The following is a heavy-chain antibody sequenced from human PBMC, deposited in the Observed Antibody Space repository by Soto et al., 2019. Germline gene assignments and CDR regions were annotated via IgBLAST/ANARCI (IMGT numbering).Heavy chain of an antibody. D-gene: IGHD5-12*01. Sequence: SETLSLTCTVSGASISSADYFWSLIRQSPGKGLEWIGYIYDSGSSYYNPSLQRRGTMSVDTSKNQFSLKLSSVTAADTAVYYCAREKGYISGPKNFDYWGQGTLVTVSS. J-gene: IGHJ4*02. CDR1: GASISSADYF. CDR2: IYDSGSS. CDR3: AREKGYISGPKNFDY. V-gene: IGHV4-30-4*01.